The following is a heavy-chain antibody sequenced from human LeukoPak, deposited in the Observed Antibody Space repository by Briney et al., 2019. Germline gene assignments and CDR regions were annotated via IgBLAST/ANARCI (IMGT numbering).Heavy chain of an antibody. CDR1: GGSFSGYY. J-gene: IGHJ4*02. Sequence: PSETLSLTCAVYGGSFSGYYWSWIRQPPGKGLEWIGEINHSGSTNYNPSLKSRVTISVDTSKNQFSLKLSSVTAADTAVYYCARSGLRYCSSTSCYTTRYSDYWGQGTLVTVSS. CDR2: INHSGST. V-gene: IGHV4-34*01. D-gene: IGHD2-2*02. CDR3: ARSGLRYCSSTSCYTTRYSDY.